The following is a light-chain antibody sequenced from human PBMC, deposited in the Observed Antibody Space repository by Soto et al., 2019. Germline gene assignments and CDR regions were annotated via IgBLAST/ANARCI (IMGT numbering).Light chain of an antibody. CDR2: DVS. Sequence: QSALTQPASVSGSPGQSITISCTGTSSDVGGYNYVSWYQQHPGKAHKLMIFDVSNRPSGVSNRFSGSKSGNTASLTISGLQAEDEADYYCSSYTSSNTYVFGTGTKVTVL. CDR1: SSDVGGYNY. CDR3: SSYTSSNTYV. J-gene: IGLJ1*01. V-gene: IGLV2-14*01.